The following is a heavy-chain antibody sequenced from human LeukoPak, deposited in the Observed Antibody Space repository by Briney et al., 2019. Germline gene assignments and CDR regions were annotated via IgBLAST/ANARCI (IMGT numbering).Heavy chain of an antibody. CDR1: GGSISSYY. D-gene: IGHD5-18*01. V-gene: IGHV4-59*08. CDR3: ATNTAMVGLYYYGMDV. Sequence: SETLSLTCTVSGGSISSYYWSWIRRPPGKGLEWIGYIYYSGSTNYNPSLKSRVTISVDTSKNQFSLKLSSVTAADTAVYYCATNTAMVGLYYYGMDVWGQGTTVTVSS. J-gene: IGHJ6*02. CDR2: IYYSGST.